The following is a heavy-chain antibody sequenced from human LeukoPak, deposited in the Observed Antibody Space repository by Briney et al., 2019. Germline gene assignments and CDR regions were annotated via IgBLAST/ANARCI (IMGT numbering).Heavy chain of an antibody. CDR3: ARDSLINYDILTGIFDY. D-gene: IGHD3-9*01. CDR2: IWYDGSNK. CDR1: GFTFSSYG. V-gene: IGHV3-33*01. Sequence: GGSLRLSCAASGFTFSSYGMHWVRQAPGKGLEWVAVIWYDGSNKYYADSVKGRFTISRDNSKNTPYLQMNSLRAEDTAVYYCARDSLINYDILTGIFDYWGQGTLVTVSS. J-gene: IGHJ4*02.